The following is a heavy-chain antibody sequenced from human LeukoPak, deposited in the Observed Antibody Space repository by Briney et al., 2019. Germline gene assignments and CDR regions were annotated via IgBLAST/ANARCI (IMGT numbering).Heavy chain of an antibody. J-gene: IGHJ6*03. CDR2: INPNSGGR. CDR3: AKDRYGDYEAPFHYYMDA. CDR1: GYTFIDYY. Sequence: ASVKVSCKASGYTFIDYYMHWVRQAPGQGLEWLGCINPNSGGRNYAQKLQGRVTITRDTSIDTAYMQLSRLRSDDTAVYYCAKDRYGDYEAPFHYYMDAWGRGTTVTVSS. V-gene: IGHV1-2*02. D-gene: IGHD5-12*01.